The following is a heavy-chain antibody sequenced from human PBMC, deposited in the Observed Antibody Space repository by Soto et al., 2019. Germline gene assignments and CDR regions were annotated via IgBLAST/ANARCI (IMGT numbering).Heavy chain of an antibody. CDR2: VYPGDSDT. D-gene: IGHD3-3*01. V-gene: IGHV5-51*01. CDR1: GYTFTSYW. J-gene: IGHJ4*02. Sequence: PGESLKISCNGSGYTFTSYWIAWVRQMPGKGLEWMGIVYPGDSDTRYSPSFQGQVTISADKSTSTAYLQWSSLEASDTAMYYCARRGAFYDNWSGSNGGSDYWGQGTLVTVSS. CDR3: ARRGAFYDNWSGSNGGSDY.